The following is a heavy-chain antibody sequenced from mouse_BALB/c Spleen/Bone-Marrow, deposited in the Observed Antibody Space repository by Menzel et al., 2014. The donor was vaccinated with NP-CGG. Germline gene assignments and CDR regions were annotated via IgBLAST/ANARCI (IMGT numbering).Heavy chain of an antibody. Sequence: LQQSGSELVRPGASVKLSCKASGYTFTSYWMHWVKQRHGRGLEWIGNIYPGSGSTNYDEKFKSKGTLTADTSSSTAYMHLSSLTSEDSAVYYCTRDYYGSSYWYFDVWGAGTTVTVSS. CDR3: TRDYYGSSYWYFDV. V-gene: IGHV1S22*01. CDR2: IYPGSGST. CDR1: GYTFTSYW. J-gene: IGHJ1*01. D-gene: IGHD1-1*01.